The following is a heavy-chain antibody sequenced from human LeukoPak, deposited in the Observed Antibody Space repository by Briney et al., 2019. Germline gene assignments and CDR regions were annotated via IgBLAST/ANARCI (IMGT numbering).Heavy chain of an antibody. CDR1: GFTFSDYY. Sequence: GGSLRLSCAASGFTFSDYYMSWIRQAPGKGLEWVSYISSSGSTIYYADSVKGRFTISRDNAKNSLYLQMNSLRAEDTAVYYCASCAVTTSDYYYYGMDVWGQGTTVTVSS. V-gene: IGHV3-11*01. D-gene: IGHD4-17*01. CDR2: ISSSGSTI. J-gene: IGHJ6*02. CDR3: ASCAVTTSDYYYYGMDV.